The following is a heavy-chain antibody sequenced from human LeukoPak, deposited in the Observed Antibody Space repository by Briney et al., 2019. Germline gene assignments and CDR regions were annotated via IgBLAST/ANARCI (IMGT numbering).Heavy chain of an antibody. J-gene: IGHJ4*02. CDR2: IYYSGST. D-gene: IGHD6-19*01. CDR1: GGSISSYY. Sequence: SETLSLTCTVSGGSISSYYWSWIRQPPGKGLEWIGSIYYSGSTYYNPSLKSRVTISVDTSKNQFSLKLSSVTAADTAVYYCARQSRSRGWYSQFDYWGQGTLVTVSS. V-gene: IGHV4-39*01. CDR3: ARQSRSRGWYSQFDY.